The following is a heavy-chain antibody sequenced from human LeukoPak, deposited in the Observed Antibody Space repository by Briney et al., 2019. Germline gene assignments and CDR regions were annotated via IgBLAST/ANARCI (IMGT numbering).Heavy chain of an antibody. CDR1: GFTFSSYS. CDR3: ARDRTRYCSGGSCYSAGY. J-gene: IGHJ4*02. V-gene: IGHV3-48*01. Sequence: GGSLRLSCAASGFTFSSYSMNWVRQAPGKGLEWVSYISSSSSTIYYADSVKGRFTISRDNAKNSLYLQMNSLRAEDTALYYCARDRTRYCSGGSCYSAGYWGQGTLVTVSS. D-gene: IGHD2-15*01. CDR2: ISSSSSTI.